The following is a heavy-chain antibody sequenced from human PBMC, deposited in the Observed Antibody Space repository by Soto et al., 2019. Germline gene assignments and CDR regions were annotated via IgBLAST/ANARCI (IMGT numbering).Heavy chain of an antibody. CDR2: INSDGSST. Sequence: GGSLRLSCAASGFTFSSYWMHWVRQAPGKGLVWVSRINSDGSSTSYADSVKGRFTISRDNAKNTLYLQMNSLRAEDTAVYYCARGYDFWSGYITTYYYYGMDVWGQGTTVTVSS. V-gene: IGHV3-74*01. J-gene: IGHJ6*02. CDR1: GFTFSSYW. CDR3: ARGYDFWSGYITTYYYYGMDV. D-gene: IGHD3-3*01.